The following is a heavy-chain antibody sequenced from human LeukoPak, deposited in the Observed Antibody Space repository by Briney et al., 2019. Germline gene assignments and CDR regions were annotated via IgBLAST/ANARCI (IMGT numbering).Heavy chain of an antibody. V-gene: IGHV3-48*03. CDR2: ISSSGSTK. J-gene: IGHJ4*02. Sequence: GGSLRLSCAASGFSFSSYEMNWVRQAPGKGLEWVSYISSSGSTKYYADSVKGRFTISRDNAKNSLYLQMNSLRAEDTAVYYCARGYYDFWSGSWDYFDYWGQGTLVTVSS. D-gene: IGHD3-3*01. CDR1: GFSFSSYE. CDR3: ARGYYDFWSGSWDYFDY.